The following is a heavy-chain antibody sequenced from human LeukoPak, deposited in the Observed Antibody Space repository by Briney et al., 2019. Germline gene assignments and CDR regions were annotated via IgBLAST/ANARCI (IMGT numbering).Heavy chain of an antibody. CDR1: GGSISSYY. CDR2: IYYSGST. V-gene: IGHV4-59*01. D-gene: IGHD3-3*01. Sequence: SETLSLTCAVSGGSISSYYWSWIRQPPGKGLEWIGYIYYSGSTNYNPSLKSRVTISVDTSKNQFSLKLSSVTAADTAVYYCARTTIFGVALDYWGQGTLVTVSS. J-gene: IGHJ4*02. CDR3: ARTTIFGVALDY.